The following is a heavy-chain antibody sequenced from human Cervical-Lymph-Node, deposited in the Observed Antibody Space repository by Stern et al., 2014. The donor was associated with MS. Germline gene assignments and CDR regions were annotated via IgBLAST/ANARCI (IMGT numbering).Heavy chain of an antibody. CDR1: GYTFINYY. Sequence: VQLVESGAEVKKPGASVKVSCEASGYTFINYYIHWVRQAPGQGLEWMGGISPSGSTANYAQKFQGRVTMTRDTSTSTVYMELSSLRSEDTAVYYCASPSTGGYTYGGNFDYWGQGALVTVSS. D-gene: IGHD5-18*01. V-gene: IGHV1-46*03. CDR2: ISPSGSTA. CDR3: ASPSTGGYTYGGNFDY. J-gene: IGHJ4*02.